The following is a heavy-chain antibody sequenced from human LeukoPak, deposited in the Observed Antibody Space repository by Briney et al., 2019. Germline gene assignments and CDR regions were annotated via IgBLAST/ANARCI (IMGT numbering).Heavy chain of an antibody. J-gene: IGHJ4*02. D-gene: IGHD2-2*01. CDR1: GGSISTYY. CDR2: IYYSGST. V-gene: IGHV4-59*01. CDR3: ASEYCTSSSCRFDS. Sequence: PSETLSLTCTVSGGSISTYYWSWVRPPPGKGLEWVGYIYYSGSTNYNPSLRSRVTISLDTSKNQFYLKLTSVTPADTAVYYSASEYCTSSSCRFDSWGQGTLVTVSS.